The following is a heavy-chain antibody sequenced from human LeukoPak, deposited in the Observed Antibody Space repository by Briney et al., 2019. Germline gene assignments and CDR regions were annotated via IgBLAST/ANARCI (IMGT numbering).Heavy chain of an antibody. D-gene: IGHD2-2*02. CDR1: GGSISSYH. V-gene: IGHV4-4*07. Sequence: SGTLSLTCTVSGGSISSYHWSWIRQPAGKGLEWIGRIYTSGSTNYNPSLKSRVTMSVDTSKNQFSLKLSSVTAADTAVYYCARDQYCSSTSCYTGYNWFDPWGQGTLVTVSS. CDR2: IYTSGST. CDR3: ARDQYCSSTSCYTGYNWFDP. J-gene: IGHJ5*02.